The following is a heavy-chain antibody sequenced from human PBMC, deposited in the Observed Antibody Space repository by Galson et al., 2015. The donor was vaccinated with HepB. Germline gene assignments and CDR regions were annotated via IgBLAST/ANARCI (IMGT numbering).Heavy chain of an antibody. D-gene: IGHD5-18*01. CDR2: IYYNGNT. CDR1: GDSITSNLSL. CDR3: ARDKYSYNLDADF. V-gene: IGHV4-39*02. Sequence: SETLSLTCTVSGDSITSNLSLWAWIRQSPGRGLEWIATIYYNGNTYYSPSLKSRVTISLDTSKNEFYLKVTSVTAADTALYFCARDKYSYNLDADFWGQGTLGTVSS. J-gene: IGHJ4*02.